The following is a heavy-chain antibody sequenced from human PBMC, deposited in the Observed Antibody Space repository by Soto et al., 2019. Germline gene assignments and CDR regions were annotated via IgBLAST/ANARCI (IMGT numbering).Heavy chain of an antibody. CDR3: ARGRRGIVVVPAAARWFAP. CDR1: GGSFSGYY. D-gene: IGHD2-2*01. J-gene: IGHJ5*02. V-gene: IGHV4-34*01. Sequence: SETLSLTYAVYGGSFSGYYWSWIRQPPGKGLEWIGEINHSGSTNYNPSLKSRVTISVDTSKNQFSLKLSSVTAADTAVYYCARGRRGIVVVPAAARWFAPWGQGTLVTVS. CDR2: INHSGST.